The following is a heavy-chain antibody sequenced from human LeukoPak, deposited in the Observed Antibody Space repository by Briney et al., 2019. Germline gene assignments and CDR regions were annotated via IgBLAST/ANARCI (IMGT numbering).Heavy chain of an antibody. CDR2: IYYSGST. V-gene: IGHV4-59*08. D-gene: IGHD3-16*01. J-gene: IGHJ4*02. CDR1: GGSISNYY. Sequence: PSETLSLTCTVSGGSISNYYWSWIRQPPGKGLEWIGYIYYSGSTNYNPSLKSRVTISMDTSKNQFSLKLSSVTAADTAVYYCARRRGSYVDYWGQGTLVTVSS. CDR3: ARRRGSYVDY.